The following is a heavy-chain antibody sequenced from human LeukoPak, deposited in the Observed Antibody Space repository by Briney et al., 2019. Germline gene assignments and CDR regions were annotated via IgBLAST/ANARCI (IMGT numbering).Heavy chain of an antibody. D-gene: IGHD6-13*01. CDR2: ISGSGDST. J-gene: IGHJ4*02. CDR1: GFTFSSHA. Sequence: GGSLRLSCAVSGFTFSSHAMNWVRQAPGKGLEWVSSISGSGDSTYYADSVKGRFTISRDNSKNTLYLQINSLRPEDTAIYYCAKPGYAGYSTSWYPIDYWGQGTLVTVSS. V-gene: IGHV3-23*01. CDR3: AKPGYAGYSTSWYPIDY.